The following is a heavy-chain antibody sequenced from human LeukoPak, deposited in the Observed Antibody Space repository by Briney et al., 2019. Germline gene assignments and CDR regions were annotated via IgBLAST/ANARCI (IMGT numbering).Heavy chain of an antibody. V-gene: IGHV3-48*01. D-gene: IGHD6-25*01. Sequence: GRSLRLSCAASRFTLCLFTMDSGCDAPGKGLQWLAHISSSRSNIYYADSVKGRFTISRDNAQNSLSLQMNLQRLEDRTVYYCATLAALEGYWGQGTLVMVFS. CDR3: ATLAALEGY. CDR1: RFTLCLFT. J-gene: IGHJ4*02. CDR2: ISSSRSNI.